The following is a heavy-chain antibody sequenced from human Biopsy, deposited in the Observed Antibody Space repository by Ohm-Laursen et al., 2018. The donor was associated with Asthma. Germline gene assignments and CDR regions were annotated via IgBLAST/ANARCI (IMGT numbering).Heavy chain of an antibody. D-gene: IGHD3-3*01. CDR3: AKERYYDFWSGYTI. J-gene: IGHJ3*02. Sequence: SLRLSCAASGFSFISYGMHWVRQAPGKGLEWVAVMSFDGRQTYYADSVKGRFTISRDNSKNTLYLQMNSLRAEDTAVYYCAKERYYDFWSGYTIWGQGTMVTVSS. V-gene: IGHV3-30*18. CDR1: GFSFISYG. CDR2: MSFDGRQT.